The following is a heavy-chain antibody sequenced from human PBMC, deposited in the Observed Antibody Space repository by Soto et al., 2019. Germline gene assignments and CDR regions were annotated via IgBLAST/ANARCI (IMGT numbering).Heavy chain of an antibody. CDR3: ARTTDYSSTWCGS. D-gene: IGHD6-13*01. CDR2: MYYSGST. V-gene: IGHV4-61*01. CDR1: GASVSSGSDF. J-gene: IGHJ5*01. Sequence: PSETLSLTCVVSGASVSSGSDFWSWIRQPPGKGLEWLGYMYYSGSTKYNPSLKSRVTISADTSKNQFSLKLFSVTAADTARYYCARTTDYSSTWCGSWGQRIQVTVSS.